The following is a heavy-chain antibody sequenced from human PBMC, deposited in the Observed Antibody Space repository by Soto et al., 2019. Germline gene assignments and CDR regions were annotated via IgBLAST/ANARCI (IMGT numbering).Heavy chain of an antibody. CDR2: IYSDGST. CDR3: ATDRGPTYYFDY. Sequence: GGSLRLACSASGVTVRSKYMSWVRQAPGKGLEWVSVIYSDGSTYYADSVKGRFTISRDNSKNTLYLQMNSLRAEDTAVYYCATDRGPTYYFDYWGQGTLVTVSS. CDR1: GVTVRSKY. J-gene: IGHJ4*02. D-gene: IGHD2-21*01. V-gene: IGHV3-53*01.